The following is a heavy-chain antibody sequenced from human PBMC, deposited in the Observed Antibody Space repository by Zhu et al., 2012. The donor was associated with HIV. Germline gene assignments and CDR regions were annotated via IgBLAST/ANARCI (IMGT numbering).Heavy chain of an antibody. Sequence: QVQLQESGPGLVKPSETLSLTCSVSGGSTNSHYWNWIRQPPGKGLEWIGYVFYTGTTNYNPSLKSRVTISLDMSRSQFSLKLTSVTAADTAVYYCARLRDTSGYYYPFDYWGQGPLVTVSS. D-gene: IGHD3-22*01. CDR1: GGSTNSHY. V-gene: IGHV4-59*11. CDR3: ARLRDTSGYYYPFDY. J-gene: IGHJ4*02. CDR2: VFYTGTT.